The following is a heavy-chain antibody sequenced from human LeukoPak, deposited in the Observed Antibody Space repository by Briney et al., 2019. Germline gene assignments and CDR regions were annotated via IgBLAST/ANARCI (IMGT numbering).Heavy chain of an antibody. J-gene: IGHJ4*02. V-gene: IGHV4-39*01. CDR1: GGSISSSSYY. CDR3: ARPSGDSSGYYLYFDY. D-gene: IGHD3-22*01. Sequence: PSETLSLTCTVSGGSISSSSYYWGWIRQPPGKGLEWIGSIYYSGSTYYNPSLKSRVTISVDTSKNQFSLKLSSVTAADTAVYYCARPSGDSSGYYLYFDYWGQGTLVTVSS. CDR2: IYYSGST.